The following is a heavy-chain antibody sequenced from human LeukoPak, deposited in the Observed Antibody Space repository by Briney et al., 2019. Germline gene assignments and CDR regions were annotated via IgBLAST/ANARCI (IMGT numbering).Heavy chain of an antibody. J-gene: IGHJ4*02. V-gene: IGHV3-7*01. D-gene: IGHD6-6*01. CDR1: GFTFSDYW. Sequence: GGSPRLSCTASGFTFSDYWMTWVRQAPGKGPEWVANIKQDGSQRYYVDSVRGRFTISRDYAKNSLFLQMNGLRAEDTAVYYCARRGGSSSRRSPIDYWGQGTLVTVSS. CDR2: IKQDGSQR. CDR3: ARRGGSSSRRSPIDY.